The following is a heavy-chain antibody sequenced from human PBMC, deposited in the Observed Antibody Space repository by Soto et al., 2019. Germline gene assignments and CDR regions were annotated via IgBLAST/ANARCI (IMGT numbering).Heavy chain of an antibody. Sequence: QMQLQESGPGLVKPSETPSLTCTVSGGSIRGYYWSWIRQSAGMGLEWIGRMHTSGSTNYNPSLKSRVTFSVDMSKNQISLKLTSVTAADTALYYCVRASMPKAHFDSWGQGTLVTVSS. D-gene: IGHD2-2*01. CDR2: MHTSGST. CDR1: GGSIRGYY. J-gene: IGHJ4*02. V-gene: IGHV4-4*07. CDR3: VRASMPKAHFDS.